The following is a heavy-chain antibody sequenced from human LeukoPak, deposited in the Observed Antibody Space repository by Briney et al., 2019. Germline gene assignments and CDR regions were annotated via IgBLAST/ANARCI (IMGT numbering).Heavy chain of an antibody. CDR1: GGSFSGYY. CDR2: INHSGST. CDR3: ARVSDCSGGSCEDYYDSSGYYLEAFDI. Sequence: PSETLSLTCAVCGGSFSGYYWSWIRQPPGKGLEWIGEINHSGSTNYNPSLKSRVTISVDTSKNQFSLKLSSVTAADTAVYYCARVSDCSGGSCEDYYDSSGYYLEAFDIWGQGTMVTVSS. V-gene: IGHV4-34*01. D-gene: IGHD3-22*01. J-gene: IGHJ3*02.